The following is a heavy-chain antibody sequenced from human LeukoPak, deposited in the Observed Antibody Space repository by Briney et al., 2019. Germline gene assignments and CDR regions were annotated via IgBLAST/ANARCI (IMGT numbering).Heavy chain of an antibody. Sequence: ASVKVSCKASGYTLTSYYMHWVRQAPGQGLEWMGWISAYNGNTNYAQKLQGRVTMTTDTSTSTAYMELRSLRSDDTAVYYCATSYGGNSNDAFDIWGQGTMVTVSS. V-gene: IGHV1-18*04. J-gene: IGHJ3*02. CDR1: GYTLTSYY. CDR3: ATSYGGNSNDAFDI. D-gene: IGHD4-23*01. CDR2: ISAYNGNT.